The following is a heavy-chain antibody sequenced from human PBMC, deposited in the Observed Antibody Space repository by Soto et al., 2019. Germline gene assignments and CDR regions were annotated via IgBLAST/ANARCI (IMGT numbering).Heavy chain of an antibody. J-gene: IGHJ6*02. CDR2: IYYSGST. CDR3: ARVLDNYYYGMDV. D-gene: IGHD1-1*01. Sequence: SETLSLTCTVSGGSISSDYWSWIRQPPGKGLEWIGYIYYSGSTNYNPSLKSRVTISVDTSKNQFSLKLSSVTAADTAVYYCARVLDNYYYGMDVWGQGTTVTVSS. CDR1: GGSISSDY. V-gene: IGHV4-59*01.